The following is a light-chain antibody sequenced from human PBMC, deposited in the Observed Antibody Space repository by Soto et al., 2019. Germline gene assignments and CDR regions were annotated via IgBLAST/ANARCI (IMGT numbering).Light chain of an antibody. Sequence: QSVLTQPASVSGSPGQSITLSCTGTSSDVGGYNYVSWYQQHPGKAPKLMIYDVSNRPSGVSNRFSGSKSGNTASLAISGLQAEDEADYYCSSYTGSSVVFRGGTTVTVL. CDR1: SSDVGGYNY. J-gene: IGLJ2*01. CDR3: SSYTGSSVV. V-gene: IGLV2-14*01. CDR2: DVS.